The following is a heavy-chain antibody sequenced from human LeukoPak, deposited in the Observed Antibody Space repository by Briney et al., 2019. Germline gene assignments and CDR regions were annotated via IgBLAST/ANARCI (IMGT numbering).Heavy chain of an antibody. J-gene: IGHJ4*02. CDR2: INTNTGNP. V-gene: IGHV7-4-1*02. CDR1: GYTFTGYY. Sequence: GASVKVSCKASGYTFTGYYMHWVRQAPGQGLEWMGWINTNTGNPTYAQGFTGRFVFSLDTSVSTAYLQISSLKAEDTAVYYCARDLFMVRGVTPFDYWGQGTLVTVSS. D-gene: IGHD3-10*01. CDR3: ARDLFMVRGVTPFDY.